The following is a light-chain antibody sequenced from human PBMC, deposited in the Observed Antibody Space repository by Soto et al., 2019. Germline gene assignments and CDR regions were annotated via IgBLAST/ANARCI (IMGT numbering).Light chain of an antibody. V-gene: IGLV4-60*02. Sequence: QSVLTQSSSASASLGSSVKLTCTLTSGHSGHIIAWHQQQPGKAPPYLMKVEGSGADNKGSGVPDRFSGSASGTDRYLTIPNHQCEDEGDYYCETWDAYTHVFGTGTKLTVL. CDR3: ETWDAYTHV. CDR2: VEGSGAD. CDR1: SGHSGHI. J-gene: IGLJ1*01.